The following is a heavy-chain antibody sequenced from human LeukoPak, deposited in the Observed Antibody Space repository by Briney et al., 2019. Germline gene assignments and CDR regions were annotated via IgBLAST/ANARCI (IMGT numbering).Heavy chain of an antibody. CDR3: ARAKISLYFDY. J-gene: IGHJ4*02. Sequence: GGSLRLSCAASGFTFSSYEMNWVRQAPGKGLEWVSYISSSGSTISYADSVKGRFTISRDNAKNSLYLQMNSLRAEDTAVYYCARAKISLYFDYWGQGTLVTVSS. CDR1: GFTFSSYE. V-gene: IGHV3-48*03. D-gene: IGHD3-3*02. CDR2: ISSSGSTI.